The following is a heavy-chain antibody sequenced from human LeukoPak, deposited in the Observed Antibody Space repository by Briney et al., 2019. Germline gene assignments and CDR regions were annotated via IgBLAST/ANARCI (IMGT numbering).Heavy chain of an antibody. CDR3: ARNRGYLDDTSCPKWFAQ. J-gene: IGHJ5*02. V-gene: IGHV3-11*06. CDR2: IGISGDYST. D-gene: IGHD2-15*01. Sequence: GRSLRLSCEASSGFTFGNYMHWLRQAPGKGLEWLSSIGISGDYSTYYAESVKGRFSISRDNAKNSLYLQMDRLRVENTAVYYCARNRGYLDDTSCPKWFAQWGQGTLVIVSS. CDR1: SGFTFGNY.